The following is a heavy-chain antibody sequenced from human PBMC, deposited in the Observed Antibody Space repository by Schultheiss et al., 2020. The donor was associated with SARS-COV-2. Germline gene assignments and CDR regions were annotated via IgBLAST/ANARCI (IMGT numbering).Heavy chain of an antibody. CDR2: IYYSGST. D-gene: IGHD3-3*01. CDR3: AREPISTYYDFWSGSNWFDP. J-gene: IGHJ5*02. Sequence: SQTLSLTCTVSGGSISSYYWGWIRQPPGKGLEWIGSIYYSGSTYYNPSLKSRVTISVDTSKNQFSLKLSSVTAADTAVYYCAREPISTYYDFWSGSNWFDPWGQGTLVTVSS. V-gene: IGHV4-39*07. CDR1: GGSISSYY.